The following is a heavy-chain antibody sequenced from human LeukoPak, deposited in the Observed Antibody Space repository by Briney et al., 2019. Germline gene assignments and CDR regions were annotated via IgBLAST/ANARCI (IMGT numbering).Heavy chain of an antibody. CDR3: ARVAKERVGGVYYFDY. D-gene: IGHD1-1*01. J-gene: IGHJ4*02. CDR2: IGTAGDT. CDR1: GFTFSDYD. V-gene: IGHV3-13*01. Sequence: GGSLRLSCAASGFTFSDYDMHWVRQATGKGLEWVSAIGTAGDTYYTGSVKGRFTISRENAKNSLYLQMNSLRAGDTAVYYCARVAKERVGGVYYFDYWGQGTLVTVSS.